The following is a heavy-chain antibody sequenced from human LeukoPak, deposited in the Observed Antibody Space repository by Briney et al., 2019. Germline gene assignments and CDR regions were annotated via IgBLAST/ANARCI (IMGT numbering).Heavy chain of an antibody. CDR1: GYTFTKYG. V-gene: IGHV1-18*01. CDR2: ISCYNGNT. D-gene: IGHD2-15*01. J-gene: IGHJ4*02. CDR3: GSGIAATFELYSDY. Sequence: ASVKVSCKASGYTFTKYGITWVRQAPGQGLEWMGWISCYNGNTNYAQKLQGRVTMTTDTSTSTAYMELRSLRSDDTALYHCGSGIAATFELYSDYWGQGTLVTVSS.